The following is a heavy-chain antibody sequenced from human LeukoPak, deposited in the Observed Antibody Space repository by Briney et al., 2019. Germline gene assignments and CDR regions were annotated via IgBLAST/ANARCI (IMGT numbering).Heavy chain of an antibody. Sequence: GGSLRLSCAASGFTFSTYAMSWVRQAPGKGLEWVSSISGSGVSTYYADSVKGRFTISRDNSKNTLYLQMNSLRAEDTAVYYCAKEGDYYGSGSYRDGFDIWGQGTRATVSS. CDR1: GFTFSTYA. V-gene: IGHV3-23*01. CDR2: ISGSGVST. D-gene: IGHD3-10*01. J-gene: IGHJ3*02. CDR3: AKEGDYYGSGSYRDGFDI.